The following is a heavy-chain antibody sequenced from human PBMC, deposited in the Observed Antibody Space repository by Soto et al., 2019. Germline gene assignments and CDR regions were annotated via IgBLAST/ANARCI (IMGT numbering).Heavy chain of an antibody. CDR1: GFTFRSFT. J-gene: IGHJ5*02. Sequence: GGSLRLSCAASGFTFRSFTMNWVRQAPGKGLEWVSTISSNSAYIYYTDALRGRFTISRDNAKNSLHLQLNSLRAEDTAVYYCTRDASRDSSARGWFDPWGPGTLVTVSS. D-gene: IGHD6-13*01. V-gene: IGHV3-21*01. CDR3: TRDASRDSSARGWFDP. CDR2: ISSNSAYI.